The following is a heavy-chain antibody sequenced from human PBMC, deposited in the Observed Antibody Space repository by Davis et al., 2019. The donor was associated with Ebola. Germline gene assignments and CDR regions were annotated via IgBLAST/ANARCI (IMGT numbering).Heavy chain of an antibody. V-gene: IGHV4-30-4*07. CDR3: ARQTGLAAAGRGVDY. Sequence: SETLSLTCAVSGAFVSSGGYSWIWIRQPPGKGLEWIGYYYYTGSTYYSPSLRSRVTISVDTSKNLFSLKLSSVTAADTAVYYCARQTGLAAAGRGVDYWGQGTLVTVSS. J-gene: IGHJ4*02. D-gene: IGHD6-13*01. CDR1: GAFVSSGGYS. CDR2: YYYTGST.